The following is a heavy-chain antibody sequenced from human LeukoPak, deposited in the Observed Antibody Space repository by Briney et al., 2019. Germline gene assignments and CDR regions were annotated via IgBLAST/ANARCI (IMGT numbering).Heavy chain of an antibody. D-gene: IGHD5-24*01. CDR3: ARRINCFDY. J-gene: IGHJ4*02. CDR1: GGSVSDYY. CDR2: IYYSGST. Sequence: SETLSLTCTVSGGSVSDYYWSWIRQAPGKGLEWLGYIYYSGSTNYNPSLRSRATMSVDTSKNQFSLTLRSVTTTDTAVYYCARRINCFDYWGLGFLVTVSS. V-gene: IGHV4-59*02.